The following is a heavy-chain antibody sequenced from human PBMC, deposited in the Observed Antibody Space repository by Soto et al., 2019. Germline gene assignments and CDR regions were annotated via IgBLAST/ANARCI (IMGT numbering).Heavy chain of an antibody. V-gene: IGHV1-69*12. Sequence: QVQLVQSGGEVRKPGTSVKVSCRASGGIFSDYAISWVRQAPGQGLEWVGGIASKYGTAKYARKFEDGVTLTADELSSTVYMEMNGLRSEDTALYYCARDMLSSLVVETPHLFESWGQGTRLTVSS. CDR3: ARDMLSSLVVETPHLFES. D-gene: IGHD2-21*01. CDR2: IASKYGTA. CDR1: GGIFSDYA. J-gene: IGHJ5*01.